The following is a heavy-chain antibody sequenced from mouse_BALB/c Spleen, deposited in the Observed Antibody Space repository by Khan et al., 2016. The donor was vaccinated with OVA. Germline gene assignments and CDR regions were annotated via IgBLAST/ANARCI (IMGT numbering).Heavy chain of an antibody. Sequence: EVELVESGGDLVKPGGSLKLSCAASGFTFSNYGMSWVRQTPDKRLEWVATISSGGSYTYYPDSVKGRFTISRANAKNTLYLQMSSMKSEDTAMYYCAIQPGYDEGSVMDYWGQGTSGTVSS. D-gene: IGHD2-2*01. J-gene: IGHJ4*01. CDR2: ISSGGSYT. CDR1: GFTFSNYG. V-gene: IGHV5-6*01. CDR3: AIQPGYDEGSVMDY.